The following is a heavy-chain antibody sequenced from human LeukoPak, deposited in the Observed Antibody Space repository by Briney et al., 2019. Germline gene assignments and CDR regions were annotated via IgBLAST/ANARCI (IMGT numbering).Heavy chain of an antibody. CDR2: INRDGRST. CDR3: AHTVWSGNYFDY. J-gene: IGHJ4*02. CDR1: GFTFSTSW. D-gene: IGHD3-3*01. V-gene: IGHV3-74*01. Sequence: GGSLRLSCEGSGFTFSTSWMHWVRQVPGKGLVWVSRINRDGRSTDYADSVKGRFTISRNNTKNTLCLQMNSLRVEDTAVYCCAHTVWSGNYFDYWGQGTLVTVSS.